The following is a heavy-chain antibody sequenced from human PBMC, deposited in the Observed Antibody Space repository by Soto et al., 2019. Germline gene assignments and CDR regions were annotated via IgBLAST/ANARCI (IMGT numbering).Heavy chain of an antibody. D-gene: IGHD3-22*01. J-gene: IGHJ3*02. V-gene: IGHV1-69*13. CDR3: ARYYYDSSDHGHDAFDI. CDR1: GGTFSSYA. CDR2: IIPIFGTA. Sequence: SVKVSCKASGGTFSSYAISWVRQAPGQGLEWMGGIIPIFGTANYAQKFQGRVTITADESTSTAYMELSSLRSEDTAVYYCARYYYDSSDHGHDAFDIWGQGTMVTVSS.